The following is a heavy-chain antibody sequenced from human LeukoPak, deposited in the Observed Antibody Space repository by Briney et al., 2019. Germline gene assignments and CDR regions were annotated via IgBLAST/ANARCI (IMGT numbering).Heavy chain of an antibody. CDR3: ARAKYSGSLGHAFDI. Sequence: GGSLRLSCAASGFTLSSYEMNWVRQAPEKGLEWVSGINWNGGSTGYADSVKGRFTISRDNAKNSLYLQMNSLRAEDTALYYCARAKYSGSLGHAFDIWGQGTMVTVSS. CDR1: GFTLSSYE. J-gene: IGHJ3*02. D-gene: IGHD1-26*01. CDR2: INWNGGST. V-gene: IGHV3-20*04.